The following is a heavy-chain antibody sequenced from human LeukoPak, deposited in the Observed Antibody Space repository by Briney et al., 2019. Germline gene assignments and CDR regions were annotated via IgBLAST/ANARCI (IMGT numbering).Heavy chain of an antibody. Sequence: PGGSLRLSCAASGFTFSSYAMHWVRQAPGKGLEWVAVISYDGSNKYYADSVKGRFTISRDNSKNTLYLQMNSLGAEDTAVYYCASRSGSWPDYWGQGTLVTVAS. CDR1: GFTFSSYA. J-gene: IGHJ4*02. V-gene: IGHV3-30-3*01. CDR2: ISYDGSNK. D-gene: IGHD6-13*01. CDR3: ASRSGSWPDY.